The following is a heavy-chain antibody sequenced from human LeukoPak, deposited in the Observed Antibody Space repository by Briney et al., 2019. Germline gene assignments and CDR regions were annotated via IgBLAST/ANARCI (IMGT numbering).Heavy chain of an antibody. V-gene: IGHV1-69*01. Sequence: SVKVSCKASGGTFSSYAISWVRQAPGQGLEWMGGIIPIFGTANYAQKFQGRVTITADESTSTAYMELSSLRSEDTAVYYCARGGNGVDTAMVIASVYYYYMDVWGKGTTVTVSS. CDR3: ARGGNGVDTAMVIASVYYYYMDV. J-gene: IGHJ6*03. CDR1: GGTFSSYA. D-gene: IGHD5-18*01. CDR2: IIPIFGTA.